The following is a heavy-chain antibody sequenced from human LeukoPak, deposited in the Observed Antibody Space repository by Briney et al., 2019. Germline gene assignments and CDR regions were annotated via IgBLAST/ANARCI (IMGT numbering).Heavy chain of an antibody. V-gene: IGHV4-34*01. J-gene: IGHJ6*03. CDR2: INHSGST. CDR1: GGSFSGYY. D-gene: IGHD6-13*01. CDR3: ARDAAAADPQTYYYYYYMDV. Sequence: SETLSLTCAVYGGSFSGYYWSWIRQPPGKGLEWIGEINHSGSTNYNPSLKSRVTISVDTSKNQFSLKLSSVTAADTAVYYCARDAAAADPQTYYYYYYMDVWGKGTTVTVSS.